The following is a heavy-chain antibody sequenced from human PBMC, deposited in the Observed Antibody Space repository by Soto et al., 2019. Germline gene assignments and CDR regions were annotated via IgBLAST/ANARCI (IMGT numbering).Heavy chain of an antibody. V-gene: IGHV6-1*01. Sequence: SQTLALTCAISGDSVSSKSAAWNWIRQSPSRGLEWLGRTYYRSKWYNDYAVSVKSRITINPDTSKNQFSLQLNSVTPEDTAMYYCTRDGEVGSPFGMDVWGQGTTVTVSS. CDR2: TYYRSKWYN. D-gene: IGHD3-10*01. CDR3: TRDGEVGSPFGMDV. CDR1: GDSVSSKSAA. J-gene: IGHJ6*02.